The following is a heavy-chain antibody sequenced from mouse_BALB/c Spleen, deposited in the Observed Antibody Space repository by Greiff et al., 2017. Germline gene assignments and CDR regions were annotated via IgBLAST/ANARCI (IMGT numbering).Heavy chain of an antibody. D-gene: IGHD1-1*01. CDR2: IFPRTGTT. CDR1: GYTFTSYW. Sequence: QVQLKQSGAELVKPGASVKLSCKTSGYTFTSYWIQWVKQRPGQGLGWIGEIFPRTGTTYYNEKFKGKATLTIDTSSSTAYMQLSSLTSEDSAVYFCQSYDYWGQGTTLTVSS. J-gene: IGHJ2*01. V-gene: IGHV1S132*01. CDR3: QSYDY.